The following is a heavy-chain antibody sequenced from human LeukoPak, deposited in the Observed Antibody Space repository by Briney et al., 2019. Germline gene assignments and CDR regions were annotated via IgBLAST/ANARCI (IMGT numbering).Heavy chain of an antibody. D-gene: IGHD2/OR15-2a*01. CDR3: ARDFSAAFDI. Sequence: SETLSLTCTVSGGSFGNYYWSWIRQPPGKGLEWIAYIYDSGTTNYNPPLKSRVTISVDTSKNQFSLKLSSVTAADTAVYYCARDFSAAFDIWGQGTMVTVSS. V-gene: IGHV4-59*01. CDR2: IYDSGTT. CDR1: GGSFGNYY. J-gene: IGHJ3*02.